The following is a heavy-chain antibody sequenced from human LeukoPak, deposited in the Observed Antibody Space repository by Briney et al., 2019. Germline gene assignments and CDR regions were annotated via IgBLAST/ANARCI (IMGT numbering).Heavy chain of an antibody. D-gene: IGHD3-10*01. CDR3: AKGWSYYGSGSYYPTYFDY. CDR2: INGSGGST. Sequence: GGSLRLSCAASGLTVSSDYMSWVRQAPGKGLEWVSGINGSGGSTFYTDSVKGRFTISRDNSKNRVYLQMNSLRAEDTAVYYCAKGWSYYGSGSYYPTYFDYWGQGTLVTVSS. CDR1: GLTVSSDY. J-gene: IGHJ4*02. V-gene: IGHV3-23*01.